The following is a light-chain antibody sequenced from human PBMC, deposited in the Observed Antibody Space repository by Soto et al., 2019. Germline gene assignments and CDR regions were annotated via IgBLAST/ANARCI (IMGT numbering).Light chain of an antibody. Sequence: DIQMTQSPSTLSASVGDRVTITCWASQSISSWLAWYQQKPGKAPNLLIYKASTLRSGVPSRFSGSGSGTEFTLTISSLQPDDFATYYCQQYSIYSRTFGQGTKVEVK. J-gene: IGKJ1*01. CDR1: QSISSW. CDR3: QQYSIYSRT. V-gene: IGKV1-5*03. CDR2: KAS.